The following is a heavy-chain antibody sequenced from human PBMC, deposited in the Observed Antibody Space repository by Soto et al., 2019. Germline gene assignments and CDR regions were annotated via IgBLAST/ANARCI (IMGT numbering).Heavy chain of an antibody. D-gene: IGHD2-15*01. CDR3: ASRKDFYYGMDV. CDR2: XXXXXXT. V-gene: IGHV4-31*03. J-gene: IGHJ6*02. CDR1: GGSXXSGGYY. Sequence: XXSGGSXXSGGYYWSWIXQHPGKXXXXXXXXXXXXXTYYNTSLKSRVTISVDTSKKQFSLKLSSVTAADTAVYYCASRKDFYYGMDVWGQGTTVIVSS.